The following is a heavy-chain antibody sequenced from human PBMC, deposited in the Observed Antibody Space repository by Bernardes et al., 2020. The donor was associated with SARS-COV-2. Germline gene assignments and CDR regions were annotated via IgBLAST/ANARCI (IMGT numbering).Heavy chain of an antibody. CDR3: ARDRLKAGVVPYPLDV. J-gene: IGHJ6*02. CDR1: GFTFSAYG. CDR2: ISSTSNYI. D-gene: IGHD3-3*01. Sequence: GGSLRLSRAASGFTFSAYGMTWVRQAPGKGLEWVSFISSTSNYIYYADSVKGRFTISRDNAKNSVHLLMSSLRAEDTAVYYCARDRLKAGVVPYPLDVWGQGTTVTVSS. V-gene: IGHV3-21*01.